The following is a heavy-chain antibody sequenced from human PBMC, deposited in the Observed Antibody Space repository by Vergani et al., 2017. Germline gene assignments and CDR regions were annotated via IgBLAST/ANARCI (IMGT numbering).Heavy chain of an antibody. CDR1: GFTFSSHG. CDR3: ARWCNEKRLDS. D-gene: IGHD2-15*01. J-gene: IGHJ5*01. CDR2: IWYDGSNK. Sequence: QVQLVESEGGVVQPGRSLTLSCVASGFTFSSHGMHWVRQAPGKGLEWVAVIWYDGSNKYYGDSVKGRFTISRDNSKNMLYLQMNSLRVEDTAVYYCARWCNEKRLDSWGQGTLVTVSS. V-gene: IGHV3-33*01.